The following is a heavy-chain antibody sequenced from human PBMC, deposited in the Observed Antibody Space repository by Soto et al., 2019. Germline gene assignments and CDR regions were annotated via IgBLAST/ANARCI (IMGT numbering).Heavy chain of an antibody. CDR1: GFSLNTTGVG. V-gene: IGHV2-5*01. CDR3: ARAYNWNHM. J-gene: IGHJ4*02. CDR2: IYWHDDK. D-gene: IGHD1-20*01. Sequence: QITLKESGPTLVKPTQTLMLTCSFSGFSLNTTGVGVGWIRQAPGKALEWLANIYWHDDKRYNPSLEGRLTITKDTSKNQVVLTMTNMDPVDTATYYCARAYNWNHMWGQGTLVTVSS.